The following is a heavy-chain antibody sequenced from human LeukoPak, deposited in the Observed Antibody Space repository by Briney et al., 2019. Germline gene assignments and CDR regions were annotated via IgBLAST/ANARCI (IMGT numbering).Heavy chain of an antibody. D-gene: IGHD6-6*01. CDR1: GGSISSRPYY. J-gene: IGHJ6*03. Sequence: SETLSLTCAVSGGSISSRPYYWGWVRQPPGKGLEWIGTISYSGTTYYSPSLKSRVTISLDTSKNQFSLKLSSVTAADTAIYYCARDFSSSSTVYYYYYMDVWGKGTTVTVSS. CDR2: ISYSGTT. V-gene: IGHV4-39*07. CDR3: ARDFSSSSTVYYYYYMDV.